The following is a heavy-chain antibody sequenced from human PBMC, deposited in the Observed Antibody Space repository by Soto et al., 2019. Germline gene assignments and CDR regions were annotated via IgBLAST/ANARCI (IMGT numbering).Heavy chain of an antibody. CDR2: ITPILGTP. CDR1: GGAFSNFA. J-gene: IGHJ4*02. CDR3: VRGGSGSRGDY. Sequence: QVQLVQSGAEMKKPGSSVKVSCKTSGGAFSNFAVSWVRQAPGQGLEWVGGITPILGTPSYAQKFQGRVTITGDVSTTSAYMEIPSLTSEDTALYYCVRGGSGSRGDYWGQGTLVTVSS. V-gene: IGHV1-69*01. D-gene: IGHD3-10*01.